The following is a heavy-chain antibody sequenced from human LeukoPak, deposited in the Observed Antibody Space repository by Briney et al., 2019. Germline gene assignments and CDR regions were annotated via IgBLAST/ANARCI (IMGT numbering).Heavy chain of an antibody. Sequence: PSETLSLTCTVSGGSISSSSYYWGWIRRPPGKGLEWIGEINHSGSTNYNPSLKSRVTISVDTSKNQFSLKLSSVTAADTAVYYCARGLPYGSQYSSSWWGRHYYYGMDVWGQGTTVTVSS. J-gene: IGHJ6*02. D-gene: IGHD6-13*01. V-gene: IGHV4-39*07. CDR2: INHSGST. CDR3: ARGLPYGSQYSSSWWGRHYYYGMDV. CDR1: GGSISSSSYY.